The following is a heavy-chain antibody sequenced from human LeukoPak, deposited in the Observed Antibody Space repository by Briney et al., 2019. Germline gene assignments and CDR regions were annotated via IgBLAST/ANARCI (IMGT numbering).Heavy chain of an antibody. J-gene: IGHJ4*02. CDR1: GFTFDDYA. Sequence: GGSLRLSCAASGFTFDDYAMHWVRQAPGKGLEWVSGISWNSGSIGYADSVKGRFTISRDNAKNSLYLQMNSLRAEDTALYYCAKDITGKFVRDYDFWSGYLYPTDYWGQGTLVTVSS. CDR2: ISWNSGSI. V-gene: IGHV3-9*01. CDR3: AKDITGKFVRDYDFWSGYLYPTDY. D-gene: IGHD3-3*01.